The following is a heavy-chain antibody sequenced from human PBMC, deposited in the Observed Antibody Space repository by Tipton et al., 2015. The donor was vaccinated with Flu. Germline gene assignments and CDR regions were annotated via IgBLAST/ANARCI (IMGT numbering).Heavy chain of an antibody. D-gene: IGHD3-3*01. CDR2: IYFSGST. Sequence: TLSLTCSVSGGSISGHYWNWIRQPPGKGLEWIGYIYFSGSTNYNSSLKSRVTISVDTSKNQFSLKLSSVTAADTAVYYCARLTIFGVVIIGNYYYYMDVWGKGTTVTVSS. J-gene: IGHJ6*03. CDR3: ARLTIFGVVIIGNYYYYMDV. V-gene: IGHV4-59*11. CDR1: GGSISGHY.